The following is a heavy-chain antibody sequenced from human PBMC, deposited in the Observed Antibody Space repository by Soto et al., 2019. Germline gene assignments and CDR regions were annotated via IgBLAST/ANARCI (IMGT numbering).Heavy chain of an antibody. CDR3: ARDPTRVPYSSSWYDY. J-gene: IGHJ4*02. Sequence: QVQLQQWGAGLLKPSETLSLTCAVYGGSFSGYYWSWIRQPPGKGLEWIGEINHSGSTNYNPSLKSRVTISVDTSKNQFSLKLSYVTAADTAVYYCARDPTRVPYSSSWYDYWGQGTLVTVSS. D-gene: IGHD6-13*01. CDR1: GGSFSGYY. V-gene: IGHV4-34*01. CDR2: INHSGST.